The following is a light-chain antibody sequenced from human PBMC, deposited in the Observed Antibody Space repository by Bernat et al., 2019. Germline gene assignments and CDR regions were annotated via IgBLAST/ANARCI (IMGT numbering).Light chain of an antibody. CDR2: EVS. CDR3: CAYAGDDAWV. V-gene: IGLV2-23*02. CDR1: SSDVGSYNL. Sequence: QSALTPPASVSGSLGQSITISCTGTSSDVGSYNLVSWYQHHPGKVPKLIIFEVSKRPLGISDRFSASKSGNTASLTISGLQAEDEAEYQCCAYAGDDAWVFGGRTRLTVL. J-gene: IGLJ3*02.